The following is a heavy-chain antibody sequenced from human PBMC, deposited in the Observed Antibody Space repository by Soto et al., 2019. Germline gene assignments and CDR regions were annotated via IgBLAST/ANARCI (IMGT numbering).Heavy chain of an antibody. CDR2: IYPGDSDP. D-gene: IGHD3-10*01. CDR3: ATPDERGALDI. CDR1: GKAFTSFW. Sequence: GESLKISCKISGKAFTSFWVVWVRQMPGRGLEWMGNIYPGDSDPRYTPPFQGQVTISADKSTNTAYLQWHSLQASDTALYYCATPDERGALDIWGQGTKVTVSS. J-gene: IGHJ3*02. V-gene: IGHV5-51*01.